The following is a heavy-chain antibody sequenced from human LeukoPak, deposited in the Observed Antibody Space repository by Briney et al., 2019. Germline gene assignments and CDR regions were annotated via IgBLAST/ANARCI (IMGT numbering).Heavy chain of an antibody. CDR1: GFTFSNYW. D-gene: IGHD3-10*01. Sequence: GGSLRLSCAASGFTFSNYWMTWVRQAPGKGLEWVANIKEDGSEKYYVDSVKGRFTISRDNAENSLYLQMDSLRAEDTAVYYCAKDLWYGGFDPWGQGTLVTVSS. J-gene: IGHJ5*02. V-gene: IGHV3-7*05. CDR2: IKEDGSEK. CDR3: AKDLWYGGFDP.